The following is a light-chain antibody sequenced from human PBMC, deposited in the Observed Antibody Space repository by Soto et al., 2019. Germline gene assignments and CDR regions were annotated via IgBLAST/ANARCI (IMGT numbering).Light chain of an antibody. Sequence: EIVLTQSPATLSLSPGERATLSCRASQGVSSYLAWYQQKPGQAPRLLIYDASNRATGIPARFSGSGPGTDFTLTISSLEPEDFAVYYCQHYGSSPPNTFGRGTKLEIK. V-gene: IGKV3D-11*01. CDR2: DAS. CDR1: QGVSSY. J-gene: IGKJ2*01. CDR3: QHYGSSPPNT.